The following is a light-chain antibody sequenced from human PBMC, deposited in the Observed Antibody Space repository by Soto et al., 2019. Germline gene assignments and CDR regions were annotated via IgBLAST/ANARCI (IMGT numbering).Light chain of an antibody. CDR3: LHYYNYPWT. V-gene: IGKV1-6*01. CDR2: VAS. J-gene: IGKJ1*01. Sequence: IQMTQSPSSLSASVGDRVTITCRASRYIRTALSWYQHRPGQAPKVLICVASSLHSGVPSRFSGSGYGTDFTLTISSLQPEDFATYYCLHYYNYPWTFGQGTKVDIK. CDR1: RYIRTA.